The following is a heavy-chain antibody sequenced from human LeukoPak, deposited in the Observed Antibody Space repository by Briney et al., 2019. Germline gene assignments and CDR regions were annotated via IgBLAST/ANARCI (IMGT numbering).Heavy chain of an antibody. CDR3: ASLYVHDARDAFDI. V-gene: IGHV1-46*01. CDR1: GYTFTSYY. Sequence: VASVKVSCMASGYTFTSYYMHWVRQAPGRGLEWMGIINPSGGSTRYAQKFQGRVTMTRDTTTSTVYMELSSLRSEDTAVYYCASLYVHDARDAFDICGQGTMVTVSS. CDR2: INPSGGST. J-gene: IGHJ3*02. D-gene: IGHD2-8*01.